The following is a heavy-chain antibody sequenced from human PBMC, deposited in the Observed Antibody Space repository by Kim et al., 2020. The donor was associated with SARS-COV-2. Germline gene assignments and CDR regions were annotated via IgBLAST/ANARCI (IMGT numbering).Heavy chain of an antibody. D-gene: IGHD2-21*01. J-gene: IGHJ5*02. CDR1: GFTFTKYS. CDR2: ISSSSYI. Sequence: GGSLRLSCAASGFTFTKYSMNWVRQAPGKGLEWVSSISSSSYIYYADSLQGRFTTSRDNAENSLYLQMNSLRAEDTAVYYCARGVEMQFDPWGQGTLVTVSS. CDR3: ARGVEMQFDP. V-gene: IGHV3-21*01.